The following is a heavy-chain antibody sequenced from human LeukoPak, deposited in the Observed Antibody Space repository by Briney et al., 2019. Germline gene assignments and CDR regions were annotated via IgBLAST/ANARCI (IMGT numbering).Heavy chain of an antibody. Sequence: GGSLRLSCAVSGFTFSSSAMNWVRQAPGKGLEWVSVLSGSGGTTYYAHSVKGRFTISRDNSKNTLFLQMNSLRAEDTAVYYCATGHFTIFGVSYGMDVWGQGTTVTVSS. D-gene: IGHD3-3*01. CDR1: GFTFSSSA. V-gene: IGHV3-23*01. J-gene: IGHJ6*02. CDR3: ATGHFTIFGVSYGMDV. CDR2: LSGSGGTT.